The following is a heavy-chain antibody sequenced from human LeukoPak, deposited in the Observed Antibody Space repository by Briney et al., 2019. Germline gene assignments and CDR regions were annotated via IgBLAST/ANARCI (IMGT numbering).Heavy chain of an antibody. V-gene: IGHV3-23*01. D-gene: IGHD3-22*01. Sequence: GGSLRLSCRVSGITLSNYGMSWVRQAPGKGLEWVAGISGSGGSTNYADSVKGRFTISRDNPKNTLYLQMTSLRAEDTAVYFCAKRGVVIRVILVGFHKAAYYFDSWGQGALVTVSS. CDR2: ISGSGGST. CDR1: GITLSNYG. CDR3: AKRGVVIRVILVGFHKAAYYFDS. J-gene: IGHJ4*02.